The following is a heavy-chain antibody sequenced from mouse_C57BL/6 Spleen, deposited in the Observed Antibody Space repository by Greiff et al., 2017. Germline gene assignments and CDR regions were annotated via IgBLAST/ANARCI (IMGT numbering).Heavy chain of an antibody. CDR3: AKDGSSIYYAMDY. CDR1: GYTFTSYW. D-gene: IGHD1-1*01. J-gene: IGHJ4*01. V-gene: IGHV1-64*01. Sequence: QVQLKQPGAELVKPGASVKLSCKASGYTFTSYWMHWVKQRPGQGLEWIGMIHPNSGSTNYNEKFKSKATLTVDKSSSTAYMQLSSLTSEDSAVYYSAKDGSSIYYAMDYWGQGTSVTVSS. CDR2: IHPNSGST.